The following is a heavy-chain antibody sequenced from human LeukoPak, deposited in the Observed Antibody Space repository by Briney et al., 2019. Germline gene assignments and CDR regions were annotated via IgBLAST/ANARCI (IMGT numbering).Heavy chain of an antibody. J-gene: IGHJ4*02. CDR3: ARVKIHYFDY. CDR2: IYYSGST. Sequence: SETLSLTCTVSGGSISSSSYYWGWIRQPPGKGLEWIGSIYYSGSTYYNPSLKSRVTISVDTSKNQFSLKLSSVTAADTAVYYCARVKIHYFDYWGQGALVTVSS. CDR1: GGSISSSSYY. V-gene: IGHV4-39*07.